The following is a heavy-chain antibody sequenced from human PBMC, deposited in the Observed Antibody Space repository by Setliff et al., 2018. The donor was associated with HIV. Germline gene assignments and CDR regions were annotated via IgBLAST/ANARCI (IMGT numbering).Heavy chain of an antibody. CDR2: IYPGDSDA. CDR3: TRHGMVNDRTDY. J-gene: IGHJ4*02. V-gene: IGHV5-51*01. Sequence: GASLKISCKGSGYSFTSYWIGWVRQRPGKGLEWMGIIYPGDSDARYSPSFQGQVTISADKSISTAYLQWSSLKASDTAMYYCTRHGMVNDRTDYWGQGTLITVSS. CDR1: GYSFTSYW. D-gene: IGHD3-22*01.